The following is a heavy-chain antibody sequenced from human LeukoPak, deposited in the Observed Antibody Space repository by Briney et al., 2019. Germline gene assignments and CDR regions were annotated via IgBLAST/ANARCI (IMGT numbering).Heavy chain of an antibody. V-gene: IGHV3-7*01. CDR1: GFSFTTYW. CDR2: IKQDGSEK. D-gene: IGHD1-14*01. CDR3: ARGRTLLDY. J-gene: IGHJ4*02. Sequence: GGSLRLSCAASGFSFTTYWMSWVRQAPGKGLEWVANIKQDGSEKYYVDSVKGRFTISRDNAKNSLYLQMNSLRAEDTAVYYCARGRTLLDYWGQGTLVTVSS.